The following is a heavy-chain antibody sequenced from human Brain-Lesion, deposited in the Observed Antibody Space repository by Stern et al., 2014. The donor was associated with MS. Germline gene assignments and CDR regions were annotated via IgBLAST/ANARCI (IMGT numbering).Heavy chain of an antibody. D-gene: IGHD5-12*01. V-gene: IGHV5-51*03. CDR3: GRSPATPSGYDRFDY. CDR2: IFPRDSNT. Sequence: VQLVESGAEVKKPGESLKISCEASGYLFDDYWIGWVRQMSGRGLELVAIIFPRDSNTRYSPSVQGPVTISADKSISPPFLRWTTRKAPHPPIFSCGRSPATPSGYDRFDYWGQGALVTVSS. J-gene: IGHJ4*02. CDR1: GYLFDDYW.